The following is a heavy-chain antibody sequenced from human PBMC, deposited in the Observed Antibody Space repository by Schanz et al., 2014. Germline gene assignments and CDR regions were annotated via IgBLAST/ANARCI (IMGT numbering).Heavy chain of an antibody. D-gene: IGHD2-2*01. Sequence: QVQLVQSGAEVKKPGASVKVSCEASRYTFNTYGLNWVRQAPGQGLEWMGWISAYTNNTNYAQKVQGRVTMTTDTSTGTAYMELRSLRSDDTAVYYCARDRRRYCSTASCLHDNWFDPWGQGTLGIVSS. V-gene: IGHV1-18*01. CDR3: ARDRRRYCSTASCLHDNWFDP. CDR2: ISAYTNNT. CDR1: RYTFNTYG. J-gene: IGHJ5*02.